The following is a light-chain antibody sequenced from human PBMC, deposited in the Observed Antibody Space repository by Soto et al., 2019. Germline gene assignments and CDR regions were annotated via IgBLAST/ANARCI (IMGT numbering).Light chain of an antibody. Sequence: DTQMTQSPSSLSASVGARFTSTCGASQSISTYLHWYQQKQGKXXNXXIYAASTLQSGVPSRFSGSGSGTDLTITISSLKPEDGETDVCQHGYSTPLTFGGGTKVDIK. J-gene: IGKJ4*01. V-gene: IGKV1-39*01. CDR1: QSISTY. CDR3: QHGYSTPLT. CDR2: AAS.